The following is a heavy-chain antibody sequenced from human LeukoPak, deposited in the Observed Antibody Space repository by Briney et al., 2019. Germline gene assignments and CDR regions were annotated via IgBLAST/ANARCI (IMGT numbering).Heavy chain of an antibody. CDR1: GFTFSSYG. D-gene: IGHD6-13*01. V-gene: IGHV3-33*03. J-gene: IGHJ4*02. Sequence: GGSLRLSCTASGFTFSSYGMHWVRQAPGKGLEWVAVIWYDGSNQQYADSVKGRFTISRDNAKNSLYLQMNSLRAEDMALYYCSKGPYSSSWYAGDGFDYWGQGTLVTVSS. CDR3: SKGPYSSSWYAGDGFDY. CDR2: IWYDGSNQ.